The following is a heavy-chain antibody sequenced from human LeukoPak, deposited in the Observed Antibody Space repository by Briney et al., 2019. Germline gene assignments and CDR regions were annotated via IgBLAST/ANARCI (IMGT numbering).Heavy chain of an antibody. CDR3: TKNMVFGFGVINSLFES. Sequence: GGSLRLSCAASEFSLTNQAMSWVRQAPGKGLQWVSLISPSGGRTTYADSVKGRFTISRDTSKNTLFLQMDRLRAEDTAIYYCTKNMVFGFGVINSLFESWGQGILVTVSS. D-gene: IGHD3/OR15-3a*01. CDR1: EFSLTNQA. J-gene: IGHJ4*02. CDR2: ISPSGGRT. V-gene: IGHV3-23*01.